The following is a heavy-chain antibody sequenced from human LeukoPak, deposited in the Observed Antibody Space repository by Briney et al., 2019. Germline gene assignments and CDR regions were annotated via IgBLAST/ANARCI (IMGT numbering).Heavy chain of an antibody. CDR1: GFTVSSNY. J-gene: IGHJ1*01. Sequence: GGSLRLSCAASGFTVSSNYMSWVRQAPGKGLDWVSMIYSGGSTNYADSVKGRFTISRDNSKNTLYLQMNSLRAEDTAVYYCAKDRSPYSGYSSSRTEYFQHWGQGTLVTVSS. CDR2: IYSGGST. V-gene: IGHV3-53*05. D-gene: IGHD6-13*01. CDR3: AKDRSPYSGYSSSRTEYFQH.